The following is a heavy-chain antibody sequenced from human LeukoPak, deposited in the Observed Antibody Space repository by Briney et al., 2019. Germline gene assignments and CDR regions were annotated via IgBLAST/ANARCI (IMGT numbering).Heavy chain of an antibody. Sequence: PGGALRLSCAASGFTFRSYGMHWVRQAPGKGLEWVTVISYDGGNKYKADSVKDGFTISRDNSKNTRYLQIKSLRAEDTAVYYCAQDEGRVGAPKGFDYRGQGTLVTASS. CDR1: GFTFRSYG. J-gene: IGHJ4*02. V-gene: IGHV3-30*18. D-gene: IGHD1-26*01. CDR2: ISYDGGNK. CDR3: AQDEGRVGAPKGFDY.